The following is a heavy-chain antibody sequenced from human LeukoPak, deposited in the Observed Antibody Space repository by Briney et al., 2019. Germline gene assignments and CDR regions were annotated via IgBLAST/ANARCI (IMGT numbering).Heavy chain of an antibody. CDR1: GFTFTSYG. J-gene: IGHJ5*02. V-gene: IGHV1-18*01. CDR3: ARDSVVGQQLVSSDTWFDP. D-gene: IGHD6-13*01. CDR2: ISAYNGNT. Sequence: GASVKVSCAASGFTFTSYGISWVRQAPGQGLEWIGWISAYNGNTNYAEKLQGRVTMTTDTSTSTAYMELSSLRADDTAVYYYARDSVVGQQLVSSDTWFDPWDEGTVVTVSS.